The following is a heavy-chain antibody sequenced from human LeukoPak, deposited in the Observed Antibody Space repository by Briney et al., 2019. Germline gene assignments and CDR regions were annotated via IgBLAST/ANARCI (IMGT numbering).Heavy chain of an antibody. CDR2: IYHSGST. CDR1: GYSISSGYY. J-gene: IGHJ4*02. V-gene: IGHV4-38-2*02. CDR3: AREGGATQPFDY. D-gene: IGHD1-26*01. Sequence: PSETLSLTCAVSGYSISSGYYWGWIQQPPGKGLEWIGSIYHSGSTYYNPSLKSRVTISVDTSKNQFSLKLSSVTAADTAVYYCAREGGATQPFDYWGQGTLVTVSS.